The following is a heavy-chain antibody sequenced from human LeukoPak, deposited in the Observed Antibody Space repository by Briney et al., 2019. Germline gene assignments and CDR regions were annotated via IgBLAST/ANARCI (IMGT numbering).Heavy chain of an antibody. D-gene: IGHD5-24*01. CDR3: ARRDGYKQFDF. V-gene: IGHV4-31*11. J-gene: IGHJ4*02. Sequence: SVTLSLTCAVSGGSIGSGGYYWSWIRQHPGRGLEWIGYIYYSGSIYYNPSLKSRVSISMDMSKNQFSLNLRSVTAADTAMYFCARRDGYKQFDFWGQGTLVTVSS. CDR2: IYYSGSI. CDR1: GGSIGSGGYY.